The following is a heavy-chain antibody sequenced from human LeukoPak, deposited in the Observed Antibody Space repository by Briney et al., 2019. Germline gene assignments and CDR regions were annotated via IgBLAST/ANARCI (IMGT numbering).Heavy chain of an antibody. CDR2: IKQDGKGK. CDR1: GFTFSSYW. D-gene: IGHD2-2*01. V-gene: IGHV3-7*01. J-gene: IGHJ4*02. Sequence: GGSLRLSCAASGFTFSSYWMSWVRQAPGKGLEWVANIKQDGKGKYYLDSVKGRFTISRDNAKKSLYLQMNSLRAEDTAVYYCAKQGLVPATAGDWGRGTLVTVSS. CDR3: AKQGLVPATAGD.